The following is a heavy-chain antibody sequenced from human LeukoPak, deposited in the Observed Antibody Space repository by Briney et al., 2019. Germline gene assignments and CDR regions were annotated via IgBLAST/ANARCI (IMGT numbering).Heavy chain of an antibody. V-gene: IGHV3-30-3*01. D-gene: IGHD1-7*01. CDR2: ISKDGSDK. CDR1: GFTFSDYA. J-gene: IGHJ4*02. Sequence: SGGSLRLSCAAAGFTFSDYAMHWVRQAPGKGLEWVAVISKDGSDKYYPASVRGRFTISRDNSKNTIYLQMDSLRAEDTAIYYCARDYWWNYDYWGQGTLVTVSS. CDR3: ARDYWWNYDY.